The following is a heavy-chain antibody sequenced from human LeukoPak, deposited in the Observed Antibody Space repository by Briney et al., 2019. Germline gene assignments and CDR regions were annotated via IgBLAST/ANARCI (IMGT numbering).Heavy chain of an antibody. V-gene: IGHV3-23*01. CDR2: ISGSGGST. CDR3: AKVGEESDAFDI. D-gene: IGHD2-21*01. Sequence: GGSLRLSCAASGFTFSSYAMSWVRQAPGKGLEWVSAISGSGGSTYYADSVKGRFTISRDNSKNTMYLQMNSLRAEDTAVYYCAKVGEESDAFDIWGQGTMVTVSS. J-gene: IGHJ3*02. CDR1: GFTFSSYA.